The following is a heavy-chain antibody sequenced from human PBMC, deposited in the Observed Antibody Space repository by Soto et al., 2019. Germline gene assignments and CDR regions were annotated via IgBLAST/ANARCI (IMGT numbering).Heavy chain of an antibody. CDR1: GFTFSDYY. CDR3: ATRVGVSDYPRTIDY. Sequence: GGSLRLSCAASGFTFSDYYMSWIRQAPGKGLEWVSYISSSGSTIYYADSVKGRFTISRDNAKNSLYLQMNSLRAEDTAVYYCATRVGVSDYPRTIDYWGQGTLVTVSS. V-gene: IGHV3-11*01. D-gene: IGHD3-16*01. J-gene: IGHJ4*02. CDR2: ISSSGSTI.